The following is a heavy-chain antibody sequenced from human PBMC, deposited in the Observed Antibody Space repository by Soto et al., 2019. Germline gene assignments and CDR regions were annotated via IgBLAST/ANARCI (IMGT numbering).Heavy chain of an antibody. Sequence: EVQLVESGGGLVQPGGSLRLSCSASGFTFSDHWMSWVRQAPEKGLEWVANIKQDGSEKFYAGSVTGRITISRDNAKKPVFFQMNSLRADDTALYYCARARYSGMVISWGQGTLVTVSS. CDR2: IKQDGSEK. CDR1: GFTFSDHW. V-gene: IGHV3-7*01. J-gene: IGHJ5*02. D-gene: IGHD5-12*01. CDR3: ARARYSGMVIS.